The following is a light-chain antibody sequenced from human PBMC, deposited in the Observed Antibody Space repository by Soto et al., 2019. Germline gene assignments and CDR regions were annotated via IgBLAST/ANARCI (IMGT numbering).Light chain of an antibody. J-gene: IGKJ1*01. V-gene: IGKV2-30*01. Sequence: DVVMTQSPLSLSVTLGQPASISCRSSQGLVYSDGNTFLNWFHQRPGQSPSRLIYQGPNRDSVVPGRFSGSGSGTDYTLTISRVEAEDVVIYYCVQGTHWPWTFGQGTKVEIK. CDR1: QGLVYSDGNTF. CDR2: QGP. CDR3: VQGTHWPWT.